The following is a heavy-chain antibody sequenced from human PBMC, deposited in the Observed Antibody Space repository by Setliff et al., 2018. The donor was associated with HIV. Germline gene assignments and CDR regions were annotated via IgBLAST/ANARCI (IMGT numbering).Heavy chain of an antibody. V-gene: IGHV1-69*13. CDR3: ARPAVLISTDYYYYMDV. CDR1: GYIFTYRY. CDR2: VIPLFGTE. Sequence: ASVKVSCKASGYIFTYRYLHWVRQAPGQALEWMGGVIPLFGTEKVAQKFQGRVTITADESTNTAYMELSSLRSEDTAIYYCARPAVLISTDYYYYMDVWGQGTTVTVSS. J-gene: IGHJ6*02. D-gene: IGHD6-19*01.